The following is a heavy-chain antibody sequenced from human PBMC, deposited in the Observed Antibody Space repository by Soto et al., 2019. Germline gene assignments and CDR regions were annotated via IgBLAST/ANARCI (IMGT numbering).Heavy chain of an antibody. D-gene: IGHD3-10*01. CDR3: AKDLGLLWFGGGDY. Sequence: EVQLLESGGGLVQPGGSLRLSCAASGFTFSSYAMSWVRQAPGKGLEWVSAISGSGGSTYYADSVKGRFTISRDNSKNTMYLQMNSLRAEDTAVYYCAKDLGLLWFGGGDYWGQGTLVTVSS. V-gene: IGHV3-23*01. CDR1: GFTFSSYA. CDR2: ISGSGGST. J-gene: IGHJ4*02.